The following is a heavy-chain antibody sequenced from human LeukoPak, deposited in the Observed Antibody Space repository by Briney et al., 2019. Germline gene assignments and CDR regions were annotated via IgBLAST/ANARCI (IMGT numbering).Heavy chain of an antibody. CDR1: GYTFSDYY. CDR3: VRKSATRRTSEFQS. CDR2: ITPNSGGT. Sequence: ASVKVSCTPSGYTFSDYYIHWVRQAPGQGLEWMGWITPNSGGTKYAQRFQGRVTMTRDTSISTAYMDLSSLGSDDTAVFYCVRKSATRRTSEFQSWGQGTPVTVSS. V-gene: IGHV1-2*02. J-gene: IGHJ5*02. D-gene: IGHD2-2*01.